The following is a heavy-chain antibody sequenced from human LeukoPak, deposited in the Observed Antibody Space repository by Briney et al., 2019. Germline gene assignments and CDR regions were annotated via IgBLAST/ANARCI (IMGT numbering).Heavy chain of an antibody. D-gene: IGHD1-26*01. J-gene: IGHJ5*02. CDR2: IKPDGTTK. V-gene: IGHV3-7*03. CDR3: ARDGSGIVGANWFDP. CDR1: GFPFSSYS. Sequence: PGGSLRLSCAASGFPFSSYSMTWVRQAPGKGLEWVANIKPDGTTKFYVDSVKGRFTISRDNAKNSLYLQMNSLRAEDTAVYYCARDGSGIVGANWFDPWGQGTLVTVSS.